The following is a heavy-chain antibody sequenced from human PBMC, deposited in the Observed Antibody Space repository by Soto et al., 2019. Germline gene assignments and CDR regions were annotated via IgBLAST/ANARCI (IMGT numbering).Heavy chain of an antibody. CDR2: INTGNGNT. CDR3: ARDEDV. J-gene: IGHJ6*02. CDR1: GYTFATYA. Sequence: QVQLVQSGAEVRKPGASVKVSCKASGYTFATYAMHWVRQAPGQGLEWMGWINTGNGNTKYSQNFQGRVTLTRDTSASTAYMELSSPRSEVTAVYYSARDEDVWGQGTTVTVSS. V-gene: IGHV1-3*04.